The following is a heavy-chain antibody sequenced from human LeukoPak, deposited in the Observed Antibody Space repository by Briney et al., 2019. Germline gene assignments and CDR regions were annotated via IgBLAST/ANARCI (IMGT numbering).Heavy chain of an antibody. CDR2: IRGDGGLK. Sequence: PGGSLRLSCVASGLTFSKSWMSWLRQAPGKGLEWVANIRGDGGLKQCVDSVKGRFAIARDNAKNSLYLQMNSLRVEDTAVYYCAFSTNWAYWFDPWGQGTQVTVSS. V-gene: IGHV3-7*05. CDR3: AFSTNWAYWFDP. J-gene: IGHJ5*02. D-gene: IGHD3-3*02. CDR1: GLTFSKSW.